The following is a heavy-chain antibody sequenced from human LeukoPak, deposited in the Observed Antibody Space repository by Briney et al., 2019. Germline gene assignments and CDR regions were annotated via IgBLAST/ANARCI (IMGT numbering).Heavy chain of an antibody. CDR2: IYHSGST. Sequence: PSETLSLTCAVSGYSISSGYYWGWIRQPPGKGLEWIGSIYHSGSTYYNPSLKSRVTISVDTSKNQFSLKLSSVTAADTAVYYCARHDCSGGSCYHIDYCGQGTLVTVSS. J-gene: IGHJ4*02. CDR3: ARHDCSGGSCYHIDY. V-gene: IGHV4-38-2*01. CDR1: GYSISSGYY. D-gene: IGHD2-15*01.